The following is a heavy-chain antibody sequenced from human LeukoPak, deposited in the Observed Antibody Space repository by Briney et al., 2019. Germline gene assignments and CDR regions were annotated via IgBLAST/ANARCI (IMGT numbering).Heavy chain of an antibody. D-gene: IGHD3-3*01. CDR1: GFTFGDYA. CDR2: IRSKAYGGTT. Sequence: PGRSLRLSCTASGFTFGDYAMSWFRQAPGKGLEWVGFIRSKAYGGTTEYAASVKGRFTISRDDSKSIAYLQMNSLKTEDTAVYYCIRDDFWSGYYPPRDYWGQGTLVTVSS. J-gene: IGHJ4*02. V-gene: IGHV3-49*03. CDR3: IRDDFWSGYYPPRDY.